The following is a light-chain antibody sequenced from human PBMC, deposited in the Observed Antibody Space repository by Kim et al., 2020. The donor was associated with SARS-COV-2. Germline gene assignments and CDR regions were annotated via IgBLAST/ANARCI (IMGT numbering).Light chain of an antibody. CDR2: EDN. Sequence: LTQPHSVSESPGKTVTISCTRRSGSIASNYVQWYQQRPGSAPTTVIYEDNRRPSGVPDRFSGSIDSSSNSASLTISGLQTEDEADYYCQSYDSTDVFFGGGTKVTVL. V-gene: IGLV6-57*04. J-gene: IGLJ2*01. CDR1: SGSIASNY. CDR3: QSYDSTDVF.